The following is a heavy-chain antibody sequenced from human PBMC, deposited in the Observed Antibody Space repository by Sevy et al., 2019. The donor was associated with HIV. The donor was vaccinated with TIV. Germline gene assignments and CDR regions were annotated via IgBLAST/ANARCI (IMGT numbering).Heavy chain of an antibody. CDR1: GFTFRDSW. Sequence: WGSLRLSCVASGFTFRDSWLTWVRQAPGKGLERIAFINEDGSRLGYVDSVRGRFTISRENTQNSLYLQMNSLRAEDTAVYFCARDRAYSALDYWGQGTLVTVSS. CDR3: ARDRAYSALDY. V-gene: IGHV3-7*01. CDR2: INEDGSRL. D-gene: IGHD5-18*01. J-gene: IGHJ4*02.